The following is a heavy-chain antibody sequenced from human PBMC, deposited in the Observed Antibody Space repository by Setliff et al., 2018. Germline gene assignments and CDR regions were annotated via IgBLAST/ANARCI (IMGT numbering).Heavy chain of an antibody. V-gene: IGHV3-73*01. Sequence: GGSLRLSCAASGFTFSSYGMHWVRQASGKGLEWVGRIRRNADNRAPIYAASVKGRFTISRDDSKNTAYLQMNSLKIEDTAVYYCAGAGGNSDYLDYWGQGTLVTVSS. CDR3: AGAGGNSDYLDY. CDR1: GFTFSSYG. CDR2: IRRNADNRAP. J-gene: IGHJ4*02. D-gene: IGHD2-21*02.